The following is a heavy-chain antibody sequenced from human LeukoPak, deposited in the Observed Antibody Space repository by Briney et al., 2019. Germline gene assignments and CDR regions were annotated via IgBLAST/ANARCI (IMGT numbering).Heavy chain of an antibody. V-gene: IGHV3-23*01. CDR3: ARDLELRLGELSFPDAFDI. Sequence: PGRSLRLSCAASGFTFSSYAMSWVRQAPGKGLEWVSAISGSGGSTYYADSVKGRFTISRDNSKNTLYLQMNSLRAEDTAVYYCARDLELRLGELSFPDAFDIWGQGTMVTVSS. CDR1: GFTFSSYA. CDR2: ISGSGGST. J-gene: IGHJ3*02. D-gene: IGHD3-16*02.